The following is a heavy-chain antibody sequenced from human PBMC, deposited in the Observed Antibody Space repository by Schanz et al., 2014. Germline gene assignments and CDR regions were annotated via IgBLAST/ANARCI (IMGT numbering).Heavy chain of an antibody. D-gene: IGHD3-3*01. CDR1: GFSFSSYA. Sequence: EVELVESGGGLVQPGGSLRLSCTASGFSFSSYAMGWVRQARGKGLEWVSYVSRSTPDIYYADSVKGRFTMSRDNAKNSVFLQMNSLRAEDTAVYYCVRDSFFAFDYWGQGTLVTVSS. CDR2: VSRSTPDI. CDR3: VRDSFFAFDY. J-gene: IGHJ4*02. V-gene: IGHV3-48*01.